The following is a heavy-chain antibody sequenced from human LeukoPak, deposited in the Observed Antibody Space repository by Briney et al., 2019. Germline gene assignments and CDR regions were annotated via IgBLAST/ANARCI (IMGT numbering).Heavy chain of an antibody. Sequence: GGSLRLSCAASGFTFSTFSMNWVRQAPGKGLEWVSYISPSSSAIDHADSVKGRFTISRDNAKNSLYLQMNSLRDEDTAVYYCARDRDYASDYWGQGIRVTVSS. CDR1: GFTFSTFS. V-gene: IGHV3-48*02. J-gene: IGHJ4*02. CDR3: ARDRDYASDY. D-gene: IGHD4-17*01. CDR2: ISPSSSAI.